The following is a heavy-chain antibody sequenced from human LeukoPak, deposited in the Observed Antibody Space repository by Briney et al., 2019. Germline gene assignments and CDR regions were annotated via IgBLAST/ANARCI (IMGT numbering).Heavy chain of an antibody. J-gene: IGHJ5*02. Sequence: PSETLSLTCTGSGGSISSYYWSWIRQPPRKGLEWIGYIYYSGSTNYNPSLKSRVTISVDTSKNQFSLKLSSVTAADTAAYYCARGDYDSSGYSPHNWFDPWGQGTLVTVSS. D-gene: IGHD3-22*01. CDR2: IYYSGST. CDR1: GGSISSYY. V-gene: IGHV4-59*01. CDR3: ARGDYDSSGYSPHNWFDP.